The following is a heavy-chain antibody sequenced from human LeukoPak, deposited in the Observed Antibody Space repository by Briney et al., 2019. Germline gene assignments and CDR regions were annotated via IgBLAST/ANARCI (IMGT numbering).Heavy chain of an antibody. CDR3: ARHIGGGIEDMDV. J-gene: IGHJ6*03. CDR1: GGSIGTYY. D-gene: IGHD3-16*02. CDR2: IYVTGST. Sequence: SETLSLTCIVSGGSIGTYYWSWIRQSPGKGLEWIGYIYVTGSTRYNPYLQGRVTISVDTSRNQFFLKMSSVTAADMAVYYCARHIGGGIEDMDVWGTGTKVTVSS. V-gene: IGHV4-59*08.